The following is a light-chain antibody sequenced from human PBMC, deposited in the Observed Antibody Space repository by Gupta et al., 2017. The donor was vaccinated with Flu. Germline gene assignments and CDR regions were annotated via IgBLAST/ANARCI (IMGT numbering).Light chain of an antibody. CDR2: DVS. J-gene: IGLJ1*01. CDR3: CSYAGSYTFYV. CDR1: SSDVGGYNY. V-gene: IGLV2-11*01. Sequence: QSALTQPRSVSGSPGQSVPISCTGTSSDVGGYNYVSWYQQHPGQAPKLMIYDVSKRPSGVPDRFSGSKSGNTASLTISGLQAEDEADYYCCSYAGSYTFYVFGTGTKVTVL.